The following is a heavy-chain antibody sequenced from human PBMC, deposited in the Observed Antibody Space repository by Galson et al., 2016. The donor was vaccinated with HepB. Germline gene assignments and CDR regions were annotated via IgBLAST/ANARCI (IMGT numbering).Heavy chain of an antibody. V-gene: IGHV1-46*01. CDR3: ARASSRDSSSWYGAEYFQH. Sequence: SVKVSCNASGYTFTRYYMHWVRQAPGQGLEWMGIINPNGGSTSYSQKFQGRVTMTRDTSTSTVYMELSSLRSEDTAVYYCARASSRDSSSWYGAEYFQHWGQGTLVTVSS. CDR2: INPNGGST. D-gene: IGHD6-13*01. CDR1: GYTFTRYY. J-gene: IGHJ1*01.